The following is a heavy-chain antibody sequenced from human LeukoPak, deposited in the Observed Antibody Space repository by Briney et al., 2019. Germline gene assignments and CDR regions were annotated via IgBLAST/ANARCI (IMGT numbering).Heavy chain of an antibody. D-gene: IGHD6-13*01. CDR3: ARGLSQQLVSYWFDP. CDR2: IYHSGST. V-gene: IGHV4-30-2*01. CDR1: GGSISSGGYS. J-gene: IGHJ5*02. Sequence: PSETLSLTCGVSGGSISSGGYSWSWIRQPPGKGLEWIGYIYHSGSTYYNPSLKSRVTISVDRSKNQFSLKLSSVTAADTAVYYCARGLSQQLVSYWFDPWGRGTLVTVSS.